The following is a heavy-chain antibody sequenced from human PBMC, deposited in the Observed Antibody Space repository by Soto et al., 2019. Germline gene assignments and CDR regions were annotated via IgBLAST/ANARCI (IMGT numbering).Heavy chain of an antibody. Sequence: QVQLVESGGGVVQPGRSLRLSCAASGFTFSSYGMHWVRQAPGKGLEWVAVISYDGSNKYYADSVKGRFTISRDKSKNTLYLQMNSLRDEDTAVYYCAKILQLGDYAYYYYGMDVWGQGTTVTVSS. V-gene: IGHV3-30*18. D-gene: IGHD4-17*01. CDR2: ISYDGSNK. CDR1: GFTFSSYG. CDR3: AKILQLGDYAYYYYGMDV. J-gene: IGHJ6*02.